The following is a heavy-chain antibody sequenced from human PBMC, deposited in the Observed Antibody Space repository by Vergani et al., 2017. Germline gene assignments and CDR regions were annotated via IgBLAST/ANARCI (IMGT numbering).Heavy chain of an antibody. Sequence: EVQLVESGGGLVKPGGSLRLSCAASGFTFSSYSMNWVRQAPGKGLEWVSAISGSGGSTYYADSVKGRFTISRDNSKNTLYLQMNSLRAEDTAVYYCAKGGYSITGTTCFGYWGQGTLVTVSS. CDR3: AKGGYSITGTTCFGY. V-gene: IGHV3-23*04. CDR1: GFTFSSYS. D-gene: IGHD1-7*01. CDR2: ISGSGGST. J-gene: IGHJ4*02.